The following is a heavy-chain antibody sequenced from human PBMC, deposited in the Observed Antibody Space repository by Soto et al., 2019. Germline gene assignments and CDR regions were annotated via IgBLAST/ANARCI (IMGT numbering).Heavy chain of an antibody. Sequence: QVQLVQSGAEVKKPGASVKVSCKASGYTFTSYAMHWVRQAPGQRLEWMGWINAGNGNTKYSQKFQGRVTITRDTSASTAYMELSSLRSEDTAVYYCARDPHPIAVAGPNWYLDLWGRGTLVTVSS. CDR3: ARDPHPIAVAGPNWYLDL. J-gene: IGHJ2*01. D-gene: IGHD6-19*01. CDR1: GYTFTSYA. V-gene: IGHV1-3*01. CDR2: INAGNGNT.